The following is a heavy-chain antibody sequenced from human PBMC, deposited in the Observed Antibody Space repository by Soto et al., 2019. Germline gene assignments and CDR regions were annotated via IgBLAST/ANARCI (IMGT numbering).Heavy chain of an antibody. CDR1: GGSISSYY. Sequence: SETLSLTCTVSGGSISSYYWSWIRQPPGKGLEWIGNIYYSGSTYYNPSLKSRVTISVDTSKNQFSLKLSSVTAADTAVYYCARHRYYYDCSGWGQGTLVTVSS. J-gene: IGHJ4*02. V-gene: IGHV4-59*08. D-gene: IGHD3-22*01. CDR3: ARHRYYYDCSG. CDR2: IYYSGST.